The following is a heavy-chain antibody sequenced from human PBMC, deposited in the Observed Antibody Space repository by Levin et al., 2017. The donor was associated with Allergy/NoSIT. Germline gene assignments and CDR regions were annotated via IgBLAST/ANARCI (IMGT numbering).Heavy chain of an antibody. V-gene: IGHV4-39*01. CDR3: ARHKSAPPDYYYMDV. Sequence: SQTLSLTCTVSGGSTSSSSHYWGWIRQPPGKGLEWIGTMYYSGRTYYNPSLKSRVSLSVDTSKNQFSLKVSSVTAADTALYYCARHKSAPPDYYYMDVWGKGTTVTVSS. CDR1: GGSTSSSSHY. J-gene: IGHJ6*03. CDR2: MYYSGRT.